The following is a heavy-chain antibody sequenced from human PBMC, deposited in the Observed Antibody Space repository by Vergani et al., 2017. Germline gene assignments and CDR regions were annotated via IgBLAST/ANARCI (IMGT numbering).Heavy chain of an antibody. CDR2: IIPIFGTA. Sequence: QVQLVQSGAEVKKPGSSVKVSCKASGGTFSSHAISWVRQAPGQGLEWMGGIIPIFGTANYAQKFQGRITITADESASTAYMELSSLRSEDTAVYYCARGSGYYDSSGYSGYYFDYWGQGTLVTVSS. J-gene: IGHJ4*02. CDR1: GGTFSSHA. CDR3: ARGSGYYDSSGYSGYYFDY. D-gene: IGHD3-22*01. V-gene: IGHV1-69*01.